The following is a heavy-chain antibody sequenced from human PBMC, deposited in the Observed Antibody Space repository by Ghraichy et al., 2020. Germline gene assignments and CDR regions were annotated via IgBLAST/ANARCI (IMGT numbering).Heavy chain of an antibody. CDR2: IYYTGST. CDR3: ARGKDYGDYPADH. Sequence: LNISCTVSGGSITSGGSYWTWIRQHPGKGLVWIGHIYYTGSTSYNPSLKSRVTILLDTSKNQFSLRLTSMTAADTAVYYCARGKDYGDYPADHWGQGTLVTVSS. D-gene: IGHD4-17*01. CDR1: GGSITSGGSY. J-gene: IGHJ4*02. V-gene: IGHV4-31*03.